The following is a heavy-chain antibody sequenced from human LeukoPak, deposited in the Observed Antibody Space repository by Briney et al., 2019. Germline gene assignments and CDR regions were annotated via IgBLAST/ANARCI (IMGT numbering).Heavy chain of an antibody. CDR2: IYTSGST. D-gene: IGHD6-19*01. V-gene: IGHV4-4*07. Sequence: PSETLSLTCTVSGGSISSYYWSWSRQPAGKGLDWIGRIYTSGSTNYNPSLKSRVTMSVDTSKNQFSLKLSSVTAADTAVYYCARGGYSSGLDYWGQGTLVTVSS. J-gene: IGHJ4*02. CDR1: GGSISSYY. CDR3: ARGGYSSGLDY.